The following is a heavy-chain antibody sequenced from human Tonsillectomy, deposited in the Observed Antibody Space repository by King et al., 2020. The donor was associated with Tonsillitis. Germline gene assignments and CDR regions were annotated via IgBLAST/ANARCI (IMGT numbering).Heavy chain of an antibody. V-gene: IGHV7-4-1*02. CDR3: AREFKRDCSSTSCHFFY. D-gene: IGHD2-2*01. Sequence: VQLVQSGSELKKPGASVKVSCKASGYTFTSYAMNWVRQAPGQGLEWMGWINTNTGNPTYAQGFTGRFVFSLDTSVTTAYLQISSLKAEDTAVYYCAREFKRDCSSTSCHFFYWGRGTLVTVSS. J-gene: IGHJ4*02. CDR2: INTNTGNP. CDR1: GYTFTSYA.